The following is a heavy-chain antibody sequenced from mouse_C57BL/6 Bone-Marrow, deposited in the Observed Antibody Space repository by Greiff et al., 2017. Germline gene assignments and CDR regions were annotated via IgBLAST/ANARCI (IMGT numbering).Heavy chain of an antibody. CDR1: GISITTGNYR. CDR2: IYYSGTI. J-gene: IGHJ1*03. D-gene: IGHD2-3*01. V-gene: IGHV3-5*01. CDR3: ARYDGYYDWYFDV. Sequence: EVKLEESGPGLVKPSQTVFLTCTVTGISITTGNYRWSWIRQFPGNKLEWIGYIYYSGTITYNPSLTSRTTITRDTPKNQFFLEMNSLTAEDTATYYCARYDGYYDWYFDVWGTGTTVTVSS.